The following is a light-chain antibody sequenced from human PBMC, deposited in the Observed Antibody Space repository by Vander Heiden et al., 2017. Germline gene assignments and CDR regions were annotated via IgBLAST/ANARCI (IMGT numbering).Light chain of an antibody. CDR3: QQATDFPFT. CDR2: DAS. Sequence: DLQLIHSPSSVSASLGDTVIITCRASQTISRWLAWYQQRPGTAPKLLIYDASTLREGVPPRFSGSGSGTDFTLTITSLQPEDFATYYCQQATDFPFTFGPGTTVEIK. J-gene: IGKJ3*01. V-gene: IGKV1-12*01. CDR1: QTISRW.